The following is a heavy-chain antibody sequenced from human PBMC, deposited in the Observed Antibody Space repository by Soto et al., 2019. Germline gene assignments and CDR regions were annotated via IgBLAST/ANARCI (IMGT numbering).Heavy chain of an antibody. D-gene: IGHD2-15*01. CDR3: AKYWQEVSGFGMDV. CDR1: GLTFSSYA. CDR2: ISSGGGST. Sequence: VQLLESGGGLVQPGGSLRLSCVASGLTFSSYAMSWVRQGPGKGLEWVSVISSGGGSTYYADSVKGRFTISRDDSKNTFYLRMNNLRADDTAVYFCAKYWQEVSGFGMDVWGQGTTVTVSS. V-gene: IGHV3-23*01. J-gene: IGHJ6*01.